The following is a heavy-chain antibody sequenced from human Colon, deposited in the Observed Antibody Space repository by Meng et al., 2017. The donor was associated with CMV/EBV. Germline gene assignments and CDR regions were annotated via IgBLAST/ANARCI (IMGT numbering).Heavy chain of an antibody. CDR2: INPNSGGT. D-gene: IGHD3-10*01. J-gene: IGHJ6*02. V-gene: IGHV1-2*02. CDR3: ARDKSESMVRYYYYYGMDV. CDR1: GYTLTGYF. Sequence: ASVTVSCKASGYTLTGYFMHWVRQAPGQGLECLGWINPNSGGTNYAQKFQGRVTMTRDTSITTAYMELSRLSSDDTAVYYCARDKSESMVRYYYYYGMDVWGQGTTVTVSS.